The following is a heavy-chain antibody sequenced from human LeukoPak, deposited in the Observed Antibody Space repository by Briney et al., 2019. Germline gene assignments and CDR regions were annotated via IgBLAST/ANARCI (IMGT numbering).Heavy chain of an antibody. D-gene: IGHD4-17*01. CDR1: GFTFSSYA. Sequence: GGSLRLSCAASGFTFSSYAMSWVRQAPGKGLEWVSAISGSGGSTYYADSVKGRFTISRDNSKNTLYLQMNSLRAEDTAVYYCALDYGDYDAFDIWGQGTMVTVSS. V-gene: IGHV3-23*01. CDR2: ISGSGGST. CDR3: ALDYGDYDAFDI. J-gene: IGHJ3*02.